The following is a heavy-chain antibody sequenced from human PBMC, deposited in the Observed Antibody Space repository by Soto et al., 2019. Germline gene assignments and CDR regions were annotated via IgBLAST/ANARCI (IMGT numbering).Heavy chain of an antibody. J-gene: IGHJ3*02. CDR3: ARGGGVGVAGSAAFDM. Sequence: QLHLVQSGAVVKKPGASVTVSCSASGYPVTAYYMHWVRQAPGRGLEWMGGINPATGAAKYTQTFPGRVTMTRDTSTSTGFMELSRLASEDPALFYCARGGGVGVAGSAAFDMWGQGTLVTVSS. CDR1: GYPVTAYY. D-gene: IGHD3-3*01. V-gene: IGHV1-2*02. CDR2: INPATGAA.